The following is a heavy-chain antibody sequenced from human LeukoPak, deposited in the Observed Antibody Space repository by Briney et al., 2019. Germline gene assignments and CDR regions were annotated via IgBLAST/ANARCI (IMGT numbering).Heavy chain of an antibody. J-gene: IGHJ5*02. CDR1: GGSISSSSYY. CDR2: IDYSGGT. CDR3: ARGPSITIFGVVMYTWFDP. Sequence: SETLSLTCTVSGGSISSSSYYWGWIRQPPGKGLEWIGSIDYSGGTHFSPSLRSRVTLSVDTSKNQFSLNLISVTAADTAVYYCARGPSITIFGVVMYTWFDPWGQGTPVSVSS. V-gene: IGHV4-39*07. D-gene: IGHD3-3*01.